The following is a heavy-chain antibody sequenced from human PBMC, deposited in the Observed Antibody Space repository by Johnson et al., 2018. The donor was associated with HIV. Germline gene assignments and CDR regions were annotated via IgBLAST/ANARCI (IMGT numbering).Heavy chain of an antibody. Sequence: QMQLVESGGGVVQPGRSLRLSCAASGFTFSSYAMHWVRQAPGKGLEWVSVIYSGGSTYYADSVKGRCTISRDNSKNTLYLHLNSLRAEDTAVYYCARDRRVSREGYCSGGTCYPYIAYPNAFDIWGQGTMVTVSS. CDR3: ARDRRVSREGYCSGGTCYPYIAYPNAFDI. CDR2: IYSGGST. V-gene: IGHV3-NL1*01. CDR1: GFTFSSYA. D-gene: IGHD2-15*01. J-gene: IGHJ3*02.